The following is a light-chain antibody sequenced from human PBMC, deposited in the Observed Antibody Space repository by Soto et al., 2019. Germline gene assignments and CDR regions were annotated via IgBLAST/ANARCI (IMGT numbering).Light chain of an antibody. V-gene: IGKV3-20*01. CDR2: GAS. J-gene: IGKJ4*01. CDR1: QSVSTTY. CDR3: HQYGSSPFT. Sequence: EIVLTQSPGTLSLSPGERATLSCRASQSVSTTYLGWYQQKPGQAPRLLIYGASSRATGIPDRSSGSGSGTEFTLTISRLEPEDFAVYYCHQYGSSPFTFGGGTKVDIK.